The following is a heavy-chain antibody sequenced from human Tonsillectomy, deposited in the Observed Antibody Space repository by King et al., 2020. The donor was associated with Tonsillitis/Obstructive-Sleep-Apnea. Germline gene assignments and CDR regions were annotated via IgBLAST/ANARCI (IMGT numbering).Heavy chain of an antibody. CDR3: ARVVVPASYIADAFDI. V-gene: IGHV3-30*04. Sequence: VQLVESGGGVVQPGMSLRLSCSASGFTFSSYAMHWVRQAPGKGLEWVAVISYDGTNKYYAHSVKGRFTISRDTSKNRIYLQMNNLRAEDTAVYYCARVVVPASYIADAFDIWGQGTMVTVSS. CDR2: ISYDGTNK. CDR1: GFTFSSYA. D-gene: IGHD2-2*01. J-gene: IGHJ3*02.